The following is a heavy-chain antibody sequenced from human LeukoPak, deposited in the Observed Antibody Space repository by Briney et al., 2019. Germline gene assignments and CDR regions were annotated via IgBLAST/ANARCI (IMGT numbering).Heavy chain of an antibody. CDR1: GGSFSGYY. V-gene: IGHV4-34*01. CDR2: INHSGST. CDR3: ARGSAYYYDSSGSYYYFDY. D-gene: IGHD3-22*01. J-gene: IGHJ4*02. Sequence: SETLSLTCAVYGGSFSGYYWSWIRQPPGKGLEWIGEINHSGSTNYNPSLKSRVTISVDTSKNQFSLKLSSVTAADTAVYYCARGSAYYYDSSGSYYYFDYWGQGTLVTVSS.